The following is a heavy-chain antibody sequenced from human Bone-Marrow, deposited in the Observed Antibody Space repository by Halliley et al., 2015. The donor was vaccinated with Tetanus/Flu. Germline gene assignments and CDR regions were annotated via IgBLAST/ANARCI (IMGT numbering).Heavy chain of an antibody. J-gene: IGHJ5*02. Sequence: LRLSCTVSGDSISRAGYYWSRIRRHPKKGLEWIGSIYHSGTTFYNPSLKSRATISVDTSKDQFSLHLTSVTAADTAVYFCARDASGYYWFDPWGQGTLVTVSS. CDR1: GDSISRAGYY. V-gene: IGHV4-31*02. CDR2: IYHSGTT. CDR3: ARDASGYYWFDP. D-gene: IGHD3-22*01.